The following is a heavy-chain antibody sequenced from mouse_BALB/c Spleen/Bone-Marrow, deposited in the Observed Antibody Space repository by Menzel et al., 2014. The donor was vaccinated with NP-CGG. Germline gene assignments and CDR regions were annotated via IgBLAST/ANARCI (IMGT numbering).Heavy chain of an antibody. CDR1: GYTFTSYY. CDR2: IYPGDGST. D-gene: IGHD2-4*01. Sequence: QVQLQQSGPELVKPGAPVKMSRKASGYTFTSYYIHWVKQRPGQGLEWIGWIYPGDGSTKYNEKFKGKTTLTADKSSSTVYMLLSSLTSEDSAIYFCARDDYSYWGQGTLVTVSA. CDR3: ARDDYSY. J-gene: IGHJ3*01. V-gene: IGHV1S56*01.